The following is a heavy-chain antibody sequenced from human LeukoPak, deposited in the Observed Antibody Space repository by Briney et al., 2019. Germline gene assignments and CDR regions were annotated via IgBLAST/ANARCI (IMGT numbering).Heavy chain of an antibody. V-gene: IGHV1-18*01. CDR2: ISAYNGNT. D-gene: IGHD3-3*01. CDR3: ARDSPVDYGFWSGYPNLYYGMDV. J-gene: IGHJ6*02. CDR1: GYTFTSYG. Sequence: ASVKVSCKASGYTFTSYGISWVRQAPGQGLEWMGWISAYNGNTNYAQKLQGRVTMTTDTSTSTAYMELRSLRSDDTAVYYCARDSPVDYGFWSGYPNLYYGMDVWGQGTTVTVSS.